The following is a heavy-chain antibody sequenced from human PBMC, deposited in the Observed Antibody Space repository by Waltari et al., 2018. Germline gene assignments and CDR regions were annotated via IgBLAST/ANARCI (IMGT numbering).Heavy chain of an antibody. CDR3: ARAHDYSNYVDY. CDR1: GGSISSGGYY. CDR2: IYYSGST. V-gene: IGHV4-31*03. D-gene: IGHD4-4*01. Sequence: QVQLQESGPGLVKPSQTLSLTCTVSGGSISSGGYYWSWIRQHPGKGREWIGYIYYSGSTYYNPSLKSRVTRSVDTSKNQFSLKLSSVTAADTAVYYCARAHDYSNYVDYWGQGTLVTVSS. J-gene: IGHJ4*02.